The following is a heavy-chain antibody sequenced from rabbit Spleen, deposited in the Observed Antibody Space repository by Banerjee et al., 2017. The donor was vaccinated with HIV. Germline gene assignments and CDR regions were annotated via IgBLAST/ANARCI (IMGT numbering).Heavy chain of an antibody. CDR3: ARGSAAMTMVITGYYLSL. CDR2: IYGGDGSST. Sequence: QEQLEESGGGLVKPEGSLTLTCKASGFDFSSSYYMCWVRQAPGKGLEWIGCIYGGDGSSTAYANWAKGRFTISKTSSTTVPLQMTSLTAADTAAYFCARGSAAMTMVITGYYLSLWGPGTLVTVS. D-gene: IGHD2-1*01. CDR1: GFDFSSSYY. J-gene: IGHJ4*01. V-gene: IGHV1S45*01.